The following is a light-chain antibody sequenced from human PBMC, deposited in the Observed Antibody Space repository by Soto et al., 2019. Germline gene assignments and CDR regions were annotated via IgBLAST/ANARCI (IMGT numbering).Light chain of an antibody. CDR3: CSYAGSSVFYV. CDR1: SSDVGSYNL. CDR2: EVS. Sequence: QSALTQPASVSGSPGQSITISCTGNSSDVGSYNLVSWYQQHPGKAPKLMIYEVSKRPSGVSNRFSGSKSGNTASLTISGLQAEDEADYYCCSYAGSSVFYVFGTGTKVTVL. J-gene: IGLJ1*01. V-gene: IGLV2-23*02.